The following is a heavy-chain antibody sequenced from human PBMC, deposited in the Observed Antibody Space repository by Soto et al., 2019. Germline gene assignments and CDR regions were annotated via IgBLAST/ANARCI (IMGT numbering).Heavy chain of an antibody. CDR3: ATAPDY. CDR1: GGSISSGGYS. V-gene: IGHV4-30-2*01. CDR2: MYHSGST. Sequence: PSETLSLTCAVSGGSISSGGYSWSWIRQPPGKGLEWIGYMYHSGSTYYNPSLKSRVTISIDRSKNQFSLKLSSVTAADTAVYYCATAPDYRGQGILVTVSS. J-gene: IGHJ4*02.